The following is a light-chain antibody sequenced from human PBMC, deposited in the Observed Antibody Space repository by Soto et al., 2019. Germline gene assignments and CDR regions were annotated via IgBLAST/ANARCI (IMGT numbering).Light chain of an antibody. V-gene: IGLV1-40*01. CDR1: SSNIGAGYD. CDR2: GNS. CDR3: QSYDSSLSASV. J-gene: IGLJ1*01. Sequence: QSVLTQAPSVSGAPGQRVTISCTGSSSNIGAGYDVHWYQQLPGTAPKLLIYGNSNRPSGVPDRFSGSKSGTSASLAITGLQAEDEADYYCQSYDSSLSASVFGTGTTLPVL.